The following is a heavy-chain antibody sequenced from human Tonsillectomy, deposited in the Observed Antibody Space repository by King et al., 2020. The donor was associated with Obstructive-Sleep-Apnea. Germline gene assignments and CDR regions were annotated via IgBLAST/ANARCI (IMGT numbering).Heavy chain of an antibody. J-gene: IGHJ4*02. CDR1: GFTFSSYA. Sequence: VQLVESGGGVVQPGRSLRLSCAASGFTFSSYAMHWVRQAPGKGLEWVAVISYDGSNKYYADSVKGRFTISRDNSENTLYLQMNSLRAEDTAVYYCARDPRREPVYWGQGTLVTVSS. V-gene: IGHV3-30-3*01. D-gene: IGHD1-14*01. CDR2: ISYDGSNK. CDR3: ARDPRREPVY.